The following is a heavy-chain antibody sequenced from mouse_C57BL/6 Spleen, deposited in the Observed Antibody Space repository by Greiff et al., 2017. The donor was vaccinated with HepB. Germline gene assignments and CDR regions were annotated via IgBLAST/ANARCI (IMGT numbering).Heavy chain of an antibody. CDR2: IDPSDSYT. Sequence: QVQLQQPGAELVKPGASVKLSCKASGYTFTSYWMQWVKQRPGQGLEWIGEIDPSDSYTNYNQKFKGKATLTVDTSSSTAYMQLSSLTSEDSAVYYCASEGNCFAYWGQGTLVTVSA. V-gene: IGHV1-50*01. D-gene: IGHD2-1*01. J-gene: IGHJ3*01. CDR1: GYTFTSYW. CDR3: ASEGNCFAY.